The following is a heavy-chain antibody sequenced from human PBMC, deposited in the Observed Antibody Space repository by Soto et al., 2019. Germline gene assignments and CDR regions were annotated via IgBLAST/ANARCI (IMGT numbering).Heavy chain of an antibody. D-gene: IGHD5-12*01. Sequence: GGSLRLSCAASGFTFSSYSMNWVRQAPGKGLEWVSSISSSSSYIYYADSVKGRFTISRDNAKNSLYLQMNSLRAEDTAVYYCARDYVDIVATITLSPVPFDYSGQGTLVTVSP. V-gene: IGHV3-21*01. CDR2: ISSSSSYI. J-gene: IGHJ4*02. CDR3: ARDYVDIVATITLSPVPFDY. CDR1: GFTFSSYS.